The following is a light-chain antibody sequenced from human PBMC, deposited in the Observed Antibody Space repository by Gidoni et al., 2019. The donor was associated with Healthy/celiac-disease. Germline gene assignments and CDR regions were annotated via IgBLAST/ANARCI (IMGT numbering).Light chain of an antibody. Sequence: EIVLPQSPGTLSSSPGESATLSCRASQRVSSSHLAWYQQKPGQAPRLLIYGAASRATGIPDRFSGSGSGPDFTLTISRLEPEDFAVYYCQQYGSSPRLTFGGGTKVEIK. CDR3: QQYGSSPRLT. CDR2: GAA. CDR1: QRVSSSH. J-gene: IGKJ4*01. V-gene: IGKV3-20*01.